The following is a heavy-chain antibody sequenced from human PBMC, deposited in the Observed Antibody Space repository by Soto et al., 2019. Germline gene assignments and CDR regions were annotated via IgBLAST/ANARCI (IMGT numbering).Heavy chain of an antibody. CDR3: ARYTTLSDFDY. CDR2: IYWDDDK. D-gene: IGHD2-2*02. CDR1: GFSLSTRGVG. J-gene: IGHJ4*02. Sequence: QITLKESGPTLVKPTQTLTLTCTFSGFSLSTRGVGVGWIRQPPGQALKWLALIYWDDDKRYSPSLKSRLTITKDHSKNQVVLTMTNMDPVDTATYFCARYTTLSDFDYWGQGTLVTVSS. V-gene: IGHV2-5*02.